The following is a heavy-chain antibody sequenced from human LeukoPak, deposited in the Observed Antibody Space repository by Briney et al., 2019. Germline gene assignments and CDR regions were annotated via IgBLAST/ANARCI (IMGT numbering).Heavy chain of an antibody. CDR2: ISSSGSSI. CDR3: ARAKRNGFDI. J-gene: IGHJ3*02. CDR1: GFTFSSYE. Sequence: GGSLRLSCAASGFTFSSYEMNWVRQAPGKGLEWVSYISSSGSSIYYADSVKGRFTISRDNAKNSLYLQMNSLRAEDTAVYYCARAKRNGFDIWGQGTMVTVSS. V-gene: IGHV3-48*03.